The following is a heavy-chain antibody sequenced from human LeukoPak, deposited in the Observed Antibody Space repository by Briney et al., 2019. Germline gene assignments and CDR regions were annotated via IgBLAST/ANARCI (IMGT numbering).Heavy chain of an antibody. J-gene: IGHJ4*02. V-gene: IGHV1-18*01. Sequence: GAPVKVSCKASGYTLTSYGISWVRQAPGQGLEWMGWISAYNGNTNYAQKLQGRVTMTTDTSTSTAYMELRSLRSDDTAVYYCARDYDILTGYATDNIDYGGQGTLVTVSS. CDR2: ISAYNGNT. D-gene: IGHD3-9*01. CDR3: ARDYDILTGYATDNIDY. CDR1: GYTLTSYG.